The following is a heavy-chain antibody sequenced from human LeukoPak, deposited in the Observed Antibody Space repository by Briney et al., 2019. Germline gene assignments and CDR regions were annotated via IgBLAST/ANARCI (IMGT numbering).Heavy chain of an antibody. D-gene: IGHD2-15*01. CDR3: ATDGVLGSGGIYFDY. CDR1: GYTLTELS. Sequence: ASVKVSCKVSGYTLTELSMHWVRQAPGKGLEWMGGFDPADGETIYAQKFQGRVTMTEDTSTDTAYMELSSLRSEDTAVYYCATDGVLGSGGIYFDYWGQGTLVTVSS. J-gene: IGHJ4*02. V-gene: IGHV1-24*01. CDR2: FDPADGET.